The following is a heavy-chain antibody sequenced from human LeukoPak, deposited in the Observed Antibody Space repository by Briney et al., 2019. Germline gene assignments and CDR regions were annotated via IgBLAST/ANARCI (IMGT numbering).Heavy chain of an antibody. CDR1: GSSISSYY. V-gene: IGHV4-59*01. J-gene: IGHJ6*03. CDR3: ARTTMVRGTYYMDV. D-gene: IGHD3-10*01. Sequence: SETLSLTCTVSGSSISSYYWSWIRQPPGKGLEWIGCIYYSGYTNYKSSLKSRVTISVDTSKNHFSLKLSSVTAADTAVYYCARTTMVRGTYYMDVWGKGTTVTVSS. CDR2: IYYSGYT.